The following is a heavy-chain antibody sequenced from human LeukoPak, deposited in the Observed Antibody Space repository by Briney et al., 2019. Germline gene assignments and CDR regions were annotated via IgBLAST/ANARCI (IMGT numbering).Heavy chain of an antibody. D-gene: IGHD3-10*01. V-gene: IGHV4-61*02. Sequence: SETLSLTCTVSGGSISSGSYYWSWIRQPAGKGLEWIGRIYTSGSTNYNPSLKSRVTISVDTSKNQFSLKLSSVTAADTAVYYCAREGPVRGVLHYWGQGTLVTVSS. CDR3: AREGPVRGVLHY. CDR1: GGSISSGSYY. J-gene: IGHJ4*02. CDR2: IYTSGST.